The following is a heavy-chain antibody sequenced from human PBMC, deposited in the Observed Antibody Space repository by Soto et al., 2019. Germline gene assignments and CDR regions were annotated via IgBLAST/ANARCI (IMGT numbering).Heavy chain of an antibody. J-gene: IGHJ6*02. V-gene: IGHV1-8*01. CDR3: ARGYCSSTSCDNTGYGMDA. Sequence: GXSVKFSCKGSVYTFTSYDINWVRQATGQGLEWMGWMNPNSGNTGYAQKFQGRVTMTRNNSISTAYMELSSLRSEDTAVYYCARGYCSSTSCDNTGYGMDAWGHGNTVTVSS. CDR2: MNPNSGNT. CDR1: VYTFTSYD. D-gene: IGHD2-2*02.